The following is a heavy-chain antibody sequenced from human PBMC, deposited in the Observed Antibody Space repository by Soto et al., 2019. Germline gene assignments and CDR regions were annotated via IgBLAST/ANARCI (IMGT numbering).Heavy chain of an antibody. CDR1: GYTFTSYG. D-gene: IGHD3-3*01. Sequence: ASVKVSCKASGYTFTSYGISWMRQAPGQGLEWMGWISAYNGNTNYAQKLQGRVTMTTDTSTSTAYMELRSLRSDDTAVYYCARVFDFWSGYYTIYYYYGMDGWGQ. V-gene: IGHV1-18*04. CDR3: ARVFDFWSGYYTIYYYYGMDG. J-gene: IGHJ6*02. CDR2: ISAYNGNT.